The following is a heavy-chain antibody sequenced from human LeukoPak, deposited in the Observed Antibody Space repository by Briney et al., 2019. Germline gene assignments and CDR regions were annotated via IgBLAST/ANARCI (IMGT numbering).Heavy chain of an antibody. Sequence: SETLSLTCTVSGGSVSSGSYYWSWIRQPPGKGLEWIGYIYYSGSTNYNSSLKSRVTTSVDTSKNQFSLKLSSVTAADTAVYYCARDFSSSWYAFDYWGQGILVTVSS. CDR1: GGSVSSGSYY. J-gene: IGHJ4*02. CDR2: IYYSGST. D-gene: IGHD6-13*01. CDR3: ARDFSSSWYAFDY. V-gene: IGHV4-61*01.